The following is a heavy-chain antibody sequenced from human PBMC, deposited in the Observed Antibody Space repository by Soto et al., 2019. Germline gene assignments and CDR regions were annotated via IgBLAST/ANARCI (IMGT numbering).Heavy chain of an antibody. CDR2: IIPIFATA. CDR3: ARSVSFRYQLLKRGMDV. J-gene: IGHJ6*01. D-gene: IGHD2-2*01. Sequence: QVQLVQYGAEVKKPGSSVKVSCKASGGTFSSYAISWVRQSPGQGLEWMGGIIPIFATANYAQKFQGRVMIPVDESTSTAYMELRSLRSEDTAVYYCARSVSFRYQLLKRGMDVWGQGTTVTVSS. CDR1: GGTFSSYA. V-gene: IGHV1-69*01.